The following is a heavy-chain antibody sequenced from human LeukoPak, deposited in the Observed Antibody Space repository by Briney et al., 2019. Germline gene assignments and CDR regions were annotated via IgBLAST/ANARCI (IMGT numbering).Heavy chain of an antibody. V-gene: IGHV3-53*01. CDR3: ATGGRSGVAFES. J-gene: IGHJ4*02. CDR2: IYSGGST. CDR1: GFIASSNY. Sequence: HPGGSLRLSCTAYGFIASSNYMSWVRQAPGKGLEWVSLIYSGGSTCYADSVMGRSTISRDKSNDTLYLQMNSLRSEDTAVYYCATGGRSGVAFESWGQGTLVTVSS. D-gene: IGHD2-15*01.